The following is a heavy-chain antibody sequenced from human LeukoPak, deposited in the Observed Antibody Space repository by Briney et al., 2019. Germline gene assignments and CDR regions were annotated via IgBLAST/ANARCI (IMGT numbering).Heavy chain of an antibody. J-gene: IGHJ3*02. CDR3: AREVLNAFDI. V-gene: IGHV3-74*01. CDR2: INSDGSNT. CDR1: GFTFSNHW. Sequence: GGSLRLSCAASGFTFSNHWMHWVRQAPGKGLMWVSRINSDGSNTRYGDSVKGRFTISRDNAKNMLYLQMSSLRVEDTAIYYCAREVLNAFDIWGQGTLVTVSS. D-gene: IGHD3-10*01.